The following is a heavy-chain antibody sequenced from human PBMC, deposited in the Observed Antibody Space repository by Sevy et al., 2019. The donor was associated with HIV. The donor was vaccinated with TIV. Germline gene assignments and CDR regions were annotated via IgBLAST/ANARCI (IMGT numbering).Heavy chain of an antibody. CDR2: IFASSNT. V-gene: IGHV3-66*01. CDR1: GITVSSNY. J-gene: IGHJ2*01. Sequence: GESLKISCAVSGITVSSNYMGWVRQAPGKGLQWVSGIFASSNTHFADSVKGRFSISRDNSKNTLSLQMNGLSAEDTAVYYCGRAVEDYSDSSGWDWYFDLWGRGTLVTVSS. D-gene: IGHD3-22*01. CDR3: GRAVEDYSDSSGWDWYFDL.